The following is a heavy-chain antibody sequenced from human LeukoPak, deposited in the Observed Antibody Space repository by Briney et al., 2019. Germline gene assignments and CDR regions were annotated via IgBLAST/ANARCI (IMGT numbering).Heavy chain of an antibody. Sequence: GASVKVSCKASGYTFSGYYMHWVRQAPGQGLEWMGWINPNSGGTNYAQKFQGRVTMTRDTSISTAYMELSRLRAEDTAVYYCAKDYIAARAGCLGYWGQGTLVTVSS. CDR1: GYTFSGYY. CDR2: INPNSGGT. V-gene: IGHV1-2*02. J-gene: IGHJ4*02. D-gene: IGHD6-6*01. CDR3: AKDYIAARAGCLGY.